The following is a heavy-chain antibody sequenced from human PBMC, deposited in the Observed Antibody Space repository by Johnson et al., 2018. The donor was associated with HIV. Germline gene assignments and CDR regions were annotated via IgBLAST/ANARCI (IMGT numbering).Heavy chain of an antibody. D-gene: IGHD2/OR15-2a*01. CDR3: AKVLLPQDAFDI. CDR1: GFRFDDYA. V-gene: IGHV3-9*01. J-gene: IGHJ3*02. Sequence: QLVESGGGLVQPGRSLRLSCAASGFRFDDYAMHWVRQAPGKGLEWVSGISWNSGSIGYADSVKGRFTISRDNAKNSLYLQMNSLRAEDTALYYCAKVLLPQDAFDIWGQGTMVTVSS. CDR2: ISWNSGSI.